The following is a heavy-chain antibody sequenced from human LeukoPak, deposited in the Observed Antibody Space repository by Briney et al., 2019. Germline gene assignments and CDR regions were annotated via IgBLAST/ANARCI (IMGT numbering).Heavy chain of an antibody. CDR2: ISGSAGRT. V-gene: IGHV3-23*01. CDR3: AKGGQDYDFWRFDN. D-gene: IGHD3-3*01. J-gene: IGHJ5*02. Sequence: GGSPRLSCAAPGFSFSVYAMSWVRQAPGKGLEWVSSISGSAGRTYYTNSVKGRFTISRENFKNTVFLEMNNLGAEDTALYYCAKGGQDYDFWRFDNSGEGNLVIVSS. CDR1: GFSFSVYA.